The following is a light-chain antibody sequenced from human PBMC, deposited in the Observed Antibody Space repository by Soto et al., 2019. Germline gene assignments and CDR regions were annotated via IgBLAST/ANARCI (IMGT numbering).Light chain of an antibody. J-gene: IGLJ1*01. CDR2: EVT. CDR3: SSYTCSSSLFV. V-gene: IGLV2-14*01. CDR1: SSDVGGYNY. Sequence: QSVLTQPASVSGSPGQSITISCTGTSSDVGGYNYVSWYQHHPGKAPKLIIYEVTNRPSGVSNRFSGSKSGNTASLTISGLQAEDEADYYCSSYTCSSSLFVFGTGTKVTVL.